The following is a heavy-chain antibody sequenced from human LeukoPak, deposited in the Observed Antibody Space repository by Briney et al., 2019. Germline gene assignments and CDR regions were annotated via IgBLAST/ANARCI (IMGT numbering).Heavy chain of an antibody. CDR3: ARGGTENFDY. CDR2: ISSSSSYI. J-gene: IGHJ4*02. Sequence: GGSLRLSCAASGFTFSSYSMNWVRQAPGKGLEWVSSISSSSSYIYYADSVKGRFTISRDNAKSSLYLQMNSLRAEDTAVYYCARGGTENFDYWGQGTLVTVSS. V-gene: IGHV3-21*01. CDR1: GFTFSSYS.